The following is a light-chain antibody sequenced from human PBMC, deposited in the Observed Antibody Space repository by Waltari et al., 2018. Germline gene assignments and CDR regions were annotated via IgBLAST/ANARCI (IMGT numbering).Light chain of an antibody. J-gene: IGLJ1*01. CDR3: CSYAGRYTVV. CDR1: ISDVGGYNY. V-gene: IGLV2-11*01. Sequence: QSALTQPRSVSGSPGQSVTISCTATISDVGGYNYVSWYQQHPGKAPKLLIYEVSKGPSGVPDRLSGSKSGNTASLTISGLQAEDEADYYCCSYAGRYTVVFGTGTKVTVL. CDR2: EVS.